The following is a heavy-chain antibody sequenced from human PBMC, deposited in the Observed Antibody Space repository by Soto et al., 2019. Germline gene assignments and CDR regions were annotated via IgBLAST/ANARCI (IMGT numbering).Heavy chain of an antibody. CDR1: GYIFTSYN. D-gene: IGHD2-2*01. CDR2: VNPDSGHT. J-gene: IGHJ6*03. CDR3: ARSAPFSTAALEYRYYMDV. Sequence: QVQLVQSGAEVKKPGASVKVSCKASGYIFTSYNINWVRQAAGHGLEWMGWVNPDSGHTDYAQKFQGRVTMTRDTSIGTAHMELRSLTPEDTAVYYCARSAPFSTAALEYRYYMDVWGKGASVTVSS. V-gene: IGHV1-8*02.